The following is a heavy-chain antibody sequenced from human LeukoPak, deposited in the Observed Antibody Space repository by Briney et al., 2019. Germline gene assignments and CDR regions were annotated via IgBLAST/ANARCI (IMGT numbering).Heavy chain of an antibody. CDR1: GGTFSSYA. V-gene: IGHV1-69*13. CDR2: IIPIFGTA. J-gene: IGHJ4*02. D-gene: IGHD3-3*01. CDR3: ARFFWSGYPPCFDY. Sequence: AASVKVSCKASGGTFSSYAISWVRQAPGQGLEWMGGIIPIFGTANYAQKFQGRVTITADESTSTAYMELSSLRSEDTAVYYCARFFWSGYPPCFDYGGQETVVTVS.